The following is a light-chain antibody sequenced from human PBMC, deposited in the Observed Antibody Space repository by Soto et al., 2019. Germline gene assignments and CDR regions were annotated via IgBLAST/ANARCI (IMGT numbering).Light chain of an antibody. CDR1: QSVNSN. CDR3: LQYHNLWA. Sequence: EMVMTQSPAILSVSPGESATLSCRASQSVNSNYLAWYQQHPGQPPRLLIYGISTRATGIPVRFSGSGFETEYTLTISSLQSEDFAIYSCLQYHNLWAFGQGTKV. V-gene: IGKV3-15*01. J-gene: IGKJ1*01. CDR2: GIS.